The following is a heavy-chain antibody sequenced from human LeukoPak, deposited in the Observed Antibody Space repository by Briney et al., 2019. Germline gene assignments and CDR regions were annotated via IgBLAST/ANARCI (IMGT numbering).Heavy chain of an antibody. CDR2: VNPNSGGT. V-gene: IGHV1-2*02. CDR1: GYTFTDYY. CDR3: ARSTSSWTRSNYYYMDV. J-gene: IGHJ6*03. D-gene: IGHD2-2*01. Sequence: ASVKVSCKASGYTFTDYYMHWVRQAPGQGLEWMGWVNPNSGGTNYAQKFQGRVTVTRDTSISTAYMELSRLRSDDTAVYYCARSTSSWTRSNYYYMDVWGKGTTVTVSS.